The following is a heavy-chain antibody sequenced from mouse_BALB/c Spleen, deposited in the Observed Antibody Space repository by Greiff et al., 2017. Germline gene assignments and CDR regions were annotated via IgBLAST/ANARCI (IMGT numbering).Heavy chain of an antibody. V-gene: IGHV5-6-3*01. J-gene: IGHJ4*01. Sequence: EVHLVESGGGLVQPGGSLKLSCAASGFTFSSYGMSWVRQTPDKRLELVATINSNGGSTYYPDSVKGRFTISRDNAKNTLYLQMSSLKSEDTAMYYCARDRGTGAMDYWGQGTSVTVSS. CDR3: ARDRGTGAMDY. CDR1: GFTFSSYG. D-gene: IGHD4-1*01. CDR2: INSNGGST.